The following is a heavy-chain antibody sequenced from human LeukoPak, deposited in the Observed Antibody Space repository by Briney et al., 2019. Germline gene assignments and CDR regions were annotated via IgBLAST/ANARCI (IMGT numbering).Heavy chain of an antibody. CDR1: GFTFSDYY. Sequence: GGSLRLSCAASGFTFSDYYMSWIRQAPGKGLEWVSYISSSSSTIYYADSVKGRFTISRDNAKNSVYLQMNSLRAEDTAVYYCVRDPSYSSGWYPYFFDYWGQGTQVTVSS. D-gene: IGHD6-13*01. CDR2: ISSSSSTI. V-gene: IGHV3-11*04. CDR3: VRDPSYSSGWYPYFFDY. J-gene: IGHJ4*02.